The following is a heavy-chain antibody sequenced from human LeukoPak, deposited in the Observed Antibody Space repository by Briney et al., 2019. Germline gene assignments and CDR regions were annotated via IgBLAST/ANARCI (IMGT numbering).Heavy chain of an antibody. V-gene: IGHV3-48*03. D-gene: IGHD3-10*01. CDR2: ISGSGRTI. CDR3: TRGSGSYFY. J-gene: IGHJ4*02. Sequence: PGGSLRLPCVASGFTFSTYEMNWLRQAPGKGLEWVSYISGSGRTIYYADSVKDRFTISRDNAKNSLYLQMNSLRAEDTAIYYCTRGSGSYFYWGQGTLVTVSS. CDR1: GFTFSTYE.